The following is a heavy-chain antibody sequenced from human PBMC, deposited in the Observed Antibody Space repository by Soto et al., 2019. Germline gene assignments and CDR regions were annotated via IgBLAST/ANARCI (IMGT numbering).Heavy chain of an antibody. CDR1: GASISSYY. J-gene: IGHJ4*02. Sequence: QVQLQESGPGLVKPSETLSLTCTVSGASISSYYWSWIRQPPGKGLEWIGYIYYSGSTNYNPSLKSRVTISVDTSKNQFSLKLSSVTAADTAVYYCARVDGDFYFDYWGQGTLVTVSS. V-gene: IGHV4-59*01. CDR3: ARVDGDFYFDY. D-gene: IGHD4-17*01. CDR2: IYYSGST.